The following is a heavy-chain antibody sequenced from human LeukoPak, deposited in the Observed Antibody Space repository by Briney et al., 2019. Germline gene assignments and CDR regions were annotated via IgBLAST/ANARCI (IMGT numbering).Heavy chain of an antibody. CDR3: ARGDSGSFSQFDC. CDR2: IYHSGST. CDR1: GGSISSSNW. V-gene: IGHV4-4*02. Sequence: SGTLSLTCAVSGGSISSSNWWSWVRQPPGQGLEWIGEIYHSGSTNYNPSLKSRVTISVDKSKNQFSLKLSSVTAADTAVYYCARGDSGSFSQFDCWGQGTLVTVSS. J-gene: IGHJ4*02. D-gene: IGHD1-26*01.